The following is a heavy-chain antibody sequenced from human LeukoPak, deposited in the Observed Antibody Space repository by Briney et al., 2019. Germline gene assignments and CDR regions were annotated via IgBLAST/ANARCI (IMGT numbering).Heavy chain of an antibody. D-gene: IGHD5-12*01. J-gene: IGHJ6*02. V-gene: IGHV3-21*04. CDR2: ISSSSSYI. Sequence: GGSLRLSCAASGFTFSSYSMNWVRQAPGKGLEWVSSISSSSSYIYYADSVKGRFTISRDNAKNSLYLQMNSLRAEDTAVYYCARVRRIVATRNSKTKVYYYYYGMDVWGQGTTVTVSS. CDR3: ARVRRIVATRNSKTKVYYYYYGMDV. CDR1: GFTFSSYS.